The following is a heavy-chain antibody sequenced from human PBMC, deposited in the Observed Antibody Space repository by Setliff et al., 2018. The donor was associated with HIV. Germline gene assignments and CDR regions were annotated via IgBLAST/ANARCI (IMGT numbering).Heavy chain of an antibody. J-gene: IGHJ4*02. CDR3: ARQEAGYYFDSSGYYFDY. V-gene: IGHV4-61*09. CDR2: IFPTGST. CDR1: GDSLDSIADGNVF. Sequence: SETLSLTCSVSGDSLDSIADGNVFWGWVRQPVGKGLEWIGQIFPTGSTNYNPSLKSRVTISVDPSKNQFSLKLNSVTAADTAVYYCARQEAGYYFDSSGYYFDYWGLGTLVTVSS. D-gene: IGHD3-22*01.